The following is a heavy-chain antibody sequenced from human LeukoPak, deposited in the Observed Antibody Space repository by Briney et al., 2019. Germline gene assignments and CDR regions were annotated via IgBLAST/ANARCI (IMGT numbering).Heavy chain of an antibody. V-gene: IGHV1-69*06. CDR3: ASPIAAAEDYYFDY. J-gene: IGHJ4*02. CDR2: IIPIFGTA. Sequence: GASVKVSCKASGGTFSSYAISWVRQAPGQGLEWMGGIIPIFGTANYAQKFQGRVTITADKSTSTAYMELSSLRSEDTAVYYCASPIAAAEDYYFDYWGQGTLVTVSS. CDR1: GGTFSSYA. D-gene: IGHD6-13*01.